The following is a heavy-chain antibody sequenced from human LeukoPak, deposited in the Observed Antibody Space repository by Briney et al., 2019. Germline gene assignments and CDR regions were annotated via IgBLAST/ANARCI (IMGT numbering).Heavy chain of an antibody. CDR3: AKEAISSSGFYYYYYYGMDV. V-gene: IGHV3-23*01. D-gene: IGHD6-13*01. CDR2: ISGSGGST. Sequence: GSLRLSCAASGFTFSNYAMSWVRQAPGKGLEWVSAISGSGGSTYNADSVKGRFTMSRDNSKNTLYLQMNSLRVEDTAVYYCAKEAISSSGFYYYYYYGMDVWGQGTTVSVSS. J-gene: IGHJ6*02. CDR1: GFTFSNYA.